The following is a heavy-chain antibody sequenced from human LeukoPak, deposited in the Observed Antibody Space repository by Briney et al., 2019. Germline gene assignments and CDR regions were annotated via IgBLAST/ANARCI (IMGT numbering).Heavy chain of an antibody. CDR3: ARGYYEMDV. CDR1: GLTFSRYE. Sequence: GGSLRLSCAASGLTFSRYEVNWVRQAPGKGLEWVSYISSGGTNIYYADSVKGRFTISRDNAKNTLYLQMSSLRAEDTAVYFCARGYYEMDVWGQGTTVTVSS. J-gene: IGHJ6*02. CDR2: ISSGGTNI. V-gene: IGHV3-48*03.